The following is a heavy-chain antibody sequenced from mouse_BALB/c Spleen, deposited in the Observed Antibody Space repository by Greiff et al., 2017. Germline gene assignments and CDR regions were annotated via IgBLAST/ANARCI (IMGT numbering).Heavy chain of an antibody. CDR3: ARVPSHCYGSSYFDY. J-gene: IGHJ2*01. Sequence: EVKVVESGGGLVQPGGSLRLSCATSGFTFTDYYMSWVRQPPGKALEWLGFIRHKANGSTTEYSAYVKGRFTISRDNSQSILYLQMNTQRAEDSATYYCARVPSHCYGSSYFDYWGQGTTLTVSS. D-gene: IGHD1-1*01. CDR1: GFTFTDYY. CDR2: IRHKANGSTT. V-gene: IGHV7-3*02.